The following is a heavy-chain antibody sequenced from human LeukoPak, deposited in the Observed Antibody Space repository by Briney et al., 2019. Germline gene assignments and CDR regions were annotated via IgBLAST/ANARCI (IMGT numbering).Heavy chain of an antibody. V-gene: IGHV5-51*01. CDR2: IYPDDSDT. D-gene: IGHD2-15*01. J-gene: IGHJ4*02. CDR3: ARRHCSGGSCYGEFDY. Sequence: GESLKISCKGSGYRFSNDWIGWVRQMPGKGLEWMGIIYPDDSDTNYSPSFQGQVSISADKSINTAYLQWGSLKASDTAMYYCARRHCSGGSCYGEFDYWGQGTLVTVSS. CDR1: GYRFSNDW.